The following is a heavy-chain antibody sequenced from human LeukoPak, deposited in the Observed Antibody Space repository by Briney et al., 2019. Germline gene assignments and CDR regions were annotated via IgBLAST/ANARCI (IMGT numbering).Heavy chain of an antibody. Sequence: GGSLRLSCAASGFTFSTYGMHWVRQAPGKGLEWVAFIRYDGSNKYYADSVKGRFTISRDNSKNTVYLQMNSLRAEDTAVYYCAAPGVPAATYYFDYWGQGTLVTVSS. CDR2: IRYDGSNK. V-gene: IGHV3-30*02. D-gene: IGHD2-2*01. CDR1: GFTFSTYG. CDR3: AAPGVPAATYYFDY. J-gene: IGHJ4*02.